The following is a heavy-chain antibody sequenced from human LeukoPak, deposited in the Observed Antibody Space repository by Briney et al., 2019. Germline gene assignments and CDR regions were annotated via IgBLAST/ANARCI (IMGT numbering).Heavy chain of an antibody. D-gene: IGHD2-2*01. Sequence: ASVKVSCKASGYTFTSYYMHWVRQAPGQGLEWMGIINPSGGSTSYAQKFQGRVTMTRDTSTSTVYMELSSLRSDDTAVYYCARDEGPYLPRRLWGQGTLVTVSS. V-gene: IGHV1-46*01. J-gene: IGHJ4*02. CDR2: INPSGGST. CDR3: ARDEGPYLPRRL. CDR1: GYTFTSYY.